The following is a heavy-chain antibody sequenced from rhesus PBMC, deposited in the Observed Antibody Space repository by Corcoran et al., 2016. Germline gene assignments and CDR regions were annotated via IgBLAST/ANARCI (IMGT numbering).Heavy chain of an antibody. CDR2: VDPVYGEI. CDR3: ATPVSWGAAFDY. Sequence: EVQLVQSGAEVKKPGASVRVCCKFSGYTLPELSLHWVRSAPGKGRECRGGVDPVYGEIIHAEKFQGRVTMTEDTSTDTAYMELSSLRSEDTAVYYCATPVSWGAAFDYWGQGVLVTVSS. V-gene: IGHV1-156*01. J-gene: IGHJ4*01. CDR1: GYTLPELS. D-gene: IGHD3-34*01.